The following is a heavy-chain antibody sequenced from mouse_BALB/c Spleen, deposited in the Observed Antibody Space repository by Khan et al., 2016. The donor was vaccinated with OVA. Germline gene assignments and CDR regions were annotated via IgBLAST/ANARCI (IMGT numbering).Heavy chain of an antibody. J-gene: IGHJ1*01. Sequence: QVQLKQSGPGLVAPSQSLSITCTVSGFSLTSYSVHWVRQPPGKGLEWLGVIWADGGTNYNSALMSRLSITKDNFKSQVFLKMNSLQSDDTAIYYCARRDDGYPVWYFDVWGAGTTVTVSS. CDR2: IWADGGT. CDR3: ARRDDGYPVWYFDV. D-gene: IGHD2-3*01. V-gene: IGHV2-9*02. CDR1: GFSLTSYS.